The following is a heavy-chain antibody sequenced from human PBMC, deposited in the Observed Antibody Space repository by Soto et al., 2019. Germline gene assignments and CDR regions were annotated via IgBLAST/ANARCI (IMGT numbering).Heavy chain of an antibody. CDR3: ARVVTTGEGAFDI. Sequence: GGSLRLSCAASGFTFSSYGMHWVRQAPGKGLEWVAVIWYDGSNKYYADSVKGRFTISRDNSKNTLYLQMNSLRAEDTAVYYCARVVTTGEGAFDIWGQGTMVTVSS. V-gene: IGHV3-33*01. D-gene: IGHD4-17*01. CDR1: GFTFSSYG. CDR2: IWYDGSNK. J-gene: IGHJ3*02.